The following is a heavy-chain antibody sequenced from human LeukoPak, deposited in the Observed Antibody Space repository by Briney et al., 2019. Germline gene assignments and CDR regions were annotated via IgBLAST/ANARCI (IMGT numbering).Heavy chain of an antibody. Sequence: GRSLRLSCAASGFTFSSYAMHWVRQAPGKGLEWVAVISYDGSNKYYADSVKGRFTISRDNSKNMLYLQMNSLRAEDTAVYYCARDPDSSGYYSLYFDYWGQGTLVTVSS. V-gene: IGHV3-30-3*01. D-gene: IGHD3-22*01. CDR2: ISYDGSNK. CDR3: ARDPDSSGYYSLYFDY. J-gene: IGHJ4*02. CDR1: GFTFSSYA.